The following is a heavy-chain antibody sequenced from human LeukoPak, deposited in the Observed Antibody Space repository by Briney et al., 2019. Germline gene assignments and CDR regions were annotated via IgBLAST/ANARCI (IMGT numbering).Heavy chain of an antibody. V-gene: IGHV4-30-4*08. CDR1: GGSISSGDYY. D-gene: IGHD6-6*01. Sequence: SQTLSLTCTVSGGSISSGDYYWSWIRQPPGEGLEWIGYIYYSGSTYYNPSLKSRVTISVDTSKNQFSLKLSSVTAADTAVYYCAREFGGYSSSSQIDYWGQGTLVTVSS. CDR2: IYYSGST. CDR3: AREFGGYSSSSQIDY. J-gene: IGHJ4*02.